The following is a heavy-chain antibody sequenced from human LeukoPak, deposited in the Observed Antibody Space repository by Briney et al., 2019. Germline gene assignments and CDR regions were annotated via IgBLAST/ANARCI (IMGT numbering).Heavy chain of an antibody. CDR3: ARVPRYGSGSYYSLDH. CDR2: ISSRENTI. D-gene: IGHD3-10*01. Sequence: GGSLRLSCAASGFTFSDYYMSWIRQAPGKGLEWVSYISSRENTIYYADSVKGRFTISRDSAKNSLYLQMNSLRADDTAAYYCARVPRYGSGSYYSLDHWGQRTLVTVSS. J-gene: IGHJ4*02. CDR1: GFTFSDYY. V-gene: IGHV3-11*01.